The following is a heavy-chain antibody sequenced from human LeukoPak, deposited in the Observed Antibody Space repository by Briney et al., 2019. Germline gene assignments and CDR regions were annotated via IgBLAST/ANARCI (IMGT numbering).Heavy chain of an antibody. CDR3: ARHSSMTTVTIRP. CDR2: ISQSGST. CDR1: GGPISSSSYY. J-gene: IGHJ5*02. V-gene: IGHV4-39*01. D-gene: IGHD4-11*01. Sequence: SETLSLTCTVSGGPISSSSYYWGWIRQPPGKGLEWIGSISQSGSTYYNPSLKSRVTISVDTSKNQFSLKLNSVTAADTAVYFCARHSSMTTVTIRPWGQGTLVTVSS.